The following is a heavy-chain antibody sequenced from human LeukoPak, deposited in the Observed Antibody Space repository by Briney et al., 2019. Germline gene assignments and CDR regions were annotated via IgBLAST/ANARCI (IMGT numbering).Heavy chain of an antibody. Sequence: ASVKVSCKASGYTFTSYGISWVRQAPGQGLEWMGWISAYNGNTNYAQKLQGRVTMTTDTSTGTAYMELRSLRSDDTAVYYCARGGKPYSSDAYYFDYWGQGTLVTVSS. CDR2: ISAYNGNT. CDR1: GYTFTSYG. D-gene: IGHD6-19*01. J-gene: IGHJ4*02. CDR3: ARGGKPYSSDAYYFDY. V-gene: IGHV1-18*01.